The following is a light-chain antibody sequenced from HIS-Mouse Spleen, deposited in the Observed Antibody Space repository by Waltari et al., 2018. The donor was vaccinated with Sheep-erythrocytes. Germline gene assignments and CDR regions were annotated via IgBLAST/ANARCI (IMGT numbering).Light chain of an antibody. CDR3: AAWDDSLNGYV. CDR2: YDD. CDR1: SSNIGNNA. Sequence: QSVLTQPPSVSEAPRQRVTISCSGSSSNIGNNAVHWYQQLPGQAPTPLIYYDDLLPSGVSERFPGSKSGTSASLAISGLQSEDEADYYCAAWDDSLNGYVVGTGTKVTVL. V-gene: IGLV1-36*01. J-gene: IGLJ1*01.